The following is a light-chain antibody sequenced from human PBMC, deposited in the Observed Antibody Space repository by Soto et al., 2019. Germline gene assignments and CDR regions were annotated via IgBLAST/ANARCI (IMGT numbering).Light chain of an antibody. CDR3: LQYGSSPYT. Sequence: EIVMTQSPGILSLSPGERATLSCRASQSVSRYLNWFQHKPGQAPRLLIYGASSRAAGIPDRFSGSGSGTDFTRTISRLEPEDFAVFYCLQYGSSPYTFGQGTKLEIK. CDR2: GAS. V-gene: IGKV3-20*01. CDR1: QSVSRY. J-gene: IGKJ2*01.